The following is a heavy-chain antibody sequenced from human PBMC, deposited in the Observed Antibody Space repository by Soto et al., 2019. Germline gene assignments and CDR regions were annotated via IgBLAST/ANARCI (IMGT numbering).Heavy chain of an antibody. D-gene: IGHD6-19*01. Sequence: ASVKVSCKASGYTFTSYGISWVRQAPGQGLEWMGWISAYNGNTNYAQKLQGRVTMTKDTSTSTAYMELSSLRSEDTAVYYCATSIAVAIDLWGRGTLVTVSS. V-gene: IGHV1-18*01. CDR3: ATSIAVAIDL. J-gene: IGHJ2*01. CDR2: ISAYNGNT. CDR1: GYTFTSYG.